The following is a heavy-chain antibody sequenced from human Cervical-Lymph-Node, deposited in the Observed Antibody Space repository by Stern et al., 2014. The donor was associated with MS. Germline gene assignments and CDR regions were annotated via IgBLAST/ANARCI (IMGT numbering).Heavy chain of an antibody. CDR2: IYDSGSP. Sequence: QVQLQESGPGLVKPSQTLSLTCTVSGGSIRRSGYHWSWIRQRPGKGLEWIGNIYDSGSPYYNSSLKSRITISVDTSKNQFSLKLRSVTAADTAVYYCARELRGSPIDYWGQGTLVTVSS. CDR1: GGSIRRSGYH. D-gene: IGHD3-10*01. V-gene: IGHV4-31*03. J-gene: IGHJ4*01. CDR3: ARELRGSPIDY.